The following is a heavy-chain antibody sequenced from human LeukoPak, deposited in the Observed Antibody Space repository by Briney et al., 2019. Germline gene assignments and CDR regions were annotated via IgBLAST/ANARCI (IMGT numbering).Heavy chain of an antibody. D-gene: IGHD3-22*01. CDR2: INHSGST. J-gene: IGHJ6*03. Sequence: SETLSLTCAVYGGSFSGYYWSWIRQPPGKGLEWIGEINHSGSTNYNPSLKSRVTISVDTSKNQFSLKLSSVTAADTAVYYCARESRSRYYDSSGYLLYYYYMDVWGKGTTVTVSS. CDR1: GGSFSGYY. V-gene: IGHV4-34*01. CDR3: ARESRSRYYDSSGYLLYYYYMDV.